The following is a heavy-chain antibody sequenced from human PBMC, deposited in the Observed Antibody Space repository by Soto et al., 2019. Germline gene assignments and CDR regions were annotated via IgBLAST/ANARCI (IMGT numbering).Heavy chain of an antibody. Sequence: QVQLVESGGGVVQPGRSLSLSCAASGFTFSSYAMHWVRQAPGKGLEWVAVISYDGSNKYYADSVKGRFTISRDNSKNTLYLQMNSLRAEDTAVYYCARGGYYDFWSGLFHWFDPWGQGTLVTVSS. CDR2: ISYDGSNK. CDR1: GFTFSSYA. CDR3: ARGGYYDFWSGLFHWFDP. J-gene: IGHJ5*02. D-gene: IGHD3-3*01. V-gene: IGHV3-30-3*01.